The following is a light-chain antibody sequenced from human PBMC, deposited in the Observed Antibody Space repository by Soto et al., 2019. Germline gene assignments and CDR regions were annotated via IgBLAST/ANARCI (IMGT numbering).Light chain of an antibody. J-gene: IGKJ1*01. CDR3: QQTYTTPPT. Sequence: EIVLTQSPGTLSLSPGERATLSCRASQSLTSSYLAWYQQKPGQAPRLLIYGASSRATGIPDRFTGSGAGTDFTLTISRLEPEDFATYYCQQTYTTPPTFGQGTKVEVK. CDR2: GAS. CDR1: QSLTSSY. V-gene: IGKV3-20*01.